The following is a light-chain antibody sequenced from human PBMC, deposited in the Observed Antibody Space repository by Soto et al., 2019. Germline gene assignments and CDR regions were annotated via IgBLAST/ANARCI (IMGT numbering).Light chain of an antibody. CDR3: QQRSNWPLIT. V-gene: IGKV3-11*01. CDR2: DAS. CDR1: QSVTTY. J-gene: IGKJ5*01. Sequence: EIVTNQSPATLSLSPGERATLSCRASQSVTTYLAWYQQKPGQAPRLLIYDASNRATGIPARFSGSGSGTDFTLTISSLQPEDFSVYFCQQRSNWPLITLGQVTLLAIK.